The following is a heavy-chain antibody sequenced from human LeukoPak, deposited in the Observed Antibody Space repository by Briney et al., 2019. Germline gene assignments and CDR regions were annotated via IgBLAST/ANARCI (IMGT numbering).Heavy chain of an antibody. J-gene: IGHJ4*02. CDR1: GFTFTDYA. D-gene: IGHD2-2*01. CDR3: ARDAATSVGMPHY. V-gene: IGHV3-23*01. Sequence: GGSLRLSCAASGFTFTDYAMNWVRQSPGKGLEWVSAISGSGGSTYYADSVKGRFTISRDSSKNTLYLQMNSLRAEDTAVYHCARDAATSVGMPHYWGQGTVVTVSS. CDR2: ISGSGGST.